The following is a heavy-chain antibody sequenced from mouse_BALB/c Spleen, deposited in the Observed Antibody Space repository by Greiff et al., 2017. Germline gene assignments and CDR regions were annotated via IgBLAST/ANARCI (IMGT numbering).Heavy chain of an antibody. CDR1: GFTFSSFG. Sequence: EVQGVESGGGLVQPGGSRKLSCAASGFTFSSFGMHWVRQAPEKGLEWVAYISSGSSTIYYADTVKGRFTISRDNPKNTLFLQMTSLRSEDTAMYYCARKDWYFDVWGAGTTVTVSS. CDR2: ISSGSSTI. J-gene: IGHJ1*01. CDR3: ARKDWYFDV. V-gene: IGHV5-17*02.